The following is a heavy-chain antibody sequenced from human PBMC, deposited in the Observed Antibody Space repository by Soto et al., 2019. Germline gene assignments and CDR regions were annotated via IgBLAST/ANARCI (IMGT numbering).Heavy chain of an antibody. D-gene: IGHD2-2*01. Sequence: SVKVSCKASGGTFSRYSITWVRQAPGHGLEWIGRIIPIFGIPTYAQKFQGRVTFTADESTSTAYMELSSLRSDDTAVYYCAREDRDRETGLVPAAIDGMDVWGQGATVTVSS. V-gene: IGHV1-69*13. J-gene: IGHJ6*02. CDR1: GGTFSRYS. CDR3: AREDRDRETGLVPAAIDGMDV. CDR2: IIPIFGIP.